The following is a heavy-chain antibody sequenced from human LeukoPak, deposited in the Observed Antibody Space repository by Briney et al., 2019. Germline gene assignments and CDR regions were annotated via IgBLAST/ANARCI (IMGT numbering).Heavy chain of an antibody. CDR1: GGTFSSYA. Sequence: ASVKVSCKASGGTFSSYAISWVRQAPGQGPEWMGGIIPIFGTANYAQKFQGRVTITADESTSTAYMELSSLRSEDTAVYYCARDGGYCSSTSCRPYNWFDPWGQGTLVTVSS. J-gene: IGHJ5*02. CDR2: IIPIFGTA. V-gene: IGHV1-69*13. D-gene: IGHD2-2*01. CDR3: ARDGGYCSSTSCRPYNWFDP.